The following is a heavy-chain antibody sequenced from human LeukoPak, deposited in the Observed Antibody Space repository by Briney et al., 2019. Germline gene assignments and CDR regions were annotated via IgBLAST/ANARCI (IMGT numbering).Heavy chain of an antibody. CDR1: GGTFSSYA. V-gene: IGHV1-69*04. D-gene: IGHD3-22*01. J-gene: IGHJ3*02. Sequence: SVKVSCKASGGTFSSYAISWVRQAPGQGPEWMGRIIPIFGIANYARKFQGRVTITADKSTSTAYMELSSLRSEDTAVYYCARIAEPYYYDSGYAFDIWGQGTMVTVSS. CDR2: IIPIFGIA. CDR3: ARIAEPYYYDSGYAFDI.